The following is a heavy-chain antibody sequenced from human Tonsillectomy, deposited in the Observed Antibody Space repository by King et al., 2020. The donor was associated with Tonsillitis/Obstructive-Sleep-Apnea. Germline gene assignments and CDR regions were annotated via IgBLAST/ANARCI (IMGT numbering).Heavy chain of an antibody. J-gene: IGHJ4*02. D-gene: IGHD3-16*01. V-gene: IGHV3-48*02. Sequence: VQLVESGGGLVQPGGSLRLSCAASGFTFSSYSMNWVRQAPGKGLEWVSYISGSGSPIYYADSVKGRFTISRDNAKNSLYLQMYSLRHEDTAVYYCVRDHLWGFDYWGQGILVTVSS. CDR1: GFTFSSYS. CDR2: ISGSGSPI. CDR3: VRDHLWGFDY.